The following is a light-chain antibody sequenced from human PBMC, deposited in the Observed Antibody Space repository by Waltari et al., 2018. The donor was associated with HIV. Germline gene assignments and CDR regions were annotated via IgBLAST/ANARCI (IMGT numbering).Light chain of an antibody. V-gene: IGLV1-44*01. CDR1: HSNIGSNT. J-gene: IGLJ1*01. CDR3: AAWDDSLNGQGV. Sequence: QSVLTQPPSASGTPGQRVTISCSGSHSNIGSNTVNWYQQVPGMAPKLVIYGNNQRPPGVSDRFAGSKSGTSASLAISGLQSEDEADYYCAAWDDSLNGQGVFRTGTRVTVL. CDR2: GNN.